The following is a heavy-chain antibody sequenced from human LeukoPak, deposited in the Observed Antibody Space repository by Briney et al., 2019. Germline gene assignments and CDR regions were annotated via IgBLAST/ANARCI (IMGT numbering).Heavy chain of an antibody. CDR1: GGSISSYY. V-gene: IGHV4-59*01. D-gene: IGHD2-15*01. CDR3: ARRPRVRISSNWFDP. CDR2: IYYSGST. J-gene: IGHJ5*02. Sequence: PSETLSLTCTVSGGSISSYYWSWIRQPPGKGLEWIGYIYYSGSTNYNPSLKSRVTISVDASKNQFSLKLSSVTAADTAVYYCARRPRVRISSNWFDPWGQGTLVTVSS.